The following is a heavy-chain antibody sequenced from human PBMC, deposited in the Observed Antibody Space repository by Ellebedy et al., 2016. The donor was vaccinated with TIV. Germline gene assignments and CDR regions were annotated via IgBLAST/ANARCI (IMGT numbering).Heavy chain of an antibody. CDR1: GFNFDDYT. D-gene: IGHD1-1*01. V-gene: IGHV3-43*01. Sequence: PGGSLRLSCAASGFNFDDYTMHWVRHAPGKGLQWVSLITWDGGTTYYADSVKGRFSISRYNSKDSLFLQMNSLRTEDTALYYCAKEYTNNWRRPTHWYFDLWGRGTLVTVSS. CDR2: ITWDGGTT. J-gene: IGHJ2*01. CDR3: AKEYTNNWRRPTHWYFDL.